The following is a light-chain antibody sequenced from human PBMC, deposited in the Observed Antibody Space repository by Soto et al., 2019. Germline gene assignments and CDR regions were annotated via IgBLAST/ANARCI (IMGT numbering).Light chain of an antibody. CDR2: AAS. Sequence: DLQMTQSPSSLSASVGDRVTITCRASQSISNYLNWYQQKPGKAPKLLIHAASSLQSGVPSRFSGSGSGTDFTLTISSLQPEDFATYYCQQSYSTPFTFGPGTKVDIK. V-gene: IGKV1-39*01. CDR3: QQSYSTPFT. J-gene: IGKJ3*01. CDR1: QSISNY.